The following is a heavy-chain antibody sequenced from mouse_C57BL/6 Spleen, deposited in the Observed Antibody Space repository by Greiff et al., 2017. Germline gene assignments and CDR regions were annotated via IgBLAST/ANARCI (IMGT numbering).Heavy chain of an antibody. CDR2: INPSSGYT. J-gene: IGHJ1*03. CDR1: GYTFTSYW. D-gene: IGHD4-1*01. Sequence: VQRVESGAELAKPGASVKLSCKASGYTFTSYWMHWVKQRPGQGLEWIGYINPSSGYTKYNQKFKDKATLTADKSSSTAYMQLSSLTYEDSAVYYCARNWDWYFDVWGTGTTVTVSS. V-gene: IGHV1-7*01. CDR3: ARNWDWYFDV.